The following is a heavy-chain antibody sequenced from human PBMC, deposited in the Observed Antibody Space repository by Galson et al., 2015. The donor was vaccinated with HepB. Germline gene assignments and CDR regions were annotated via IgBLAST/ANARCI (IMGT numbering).Heavy chain of an antibody. J-gene: IGHJ4*03. V-gene: IGHV3-23*01. CDR1: GFTFSSYA. CDR2: ITDSGGST. Sequence: SLRLSCAASGFTFSSYAMSWVRQAPGKGLEWISAITDSGGSTYYADSAKGRVTISRDNSKNTLYLEMNSLRAEDTAVFHCAKKLLGDYYFDYWGQGTLVTVSS. D-gene: IGHD2-21*01. CDR3: AKKLLGDYYFDY.